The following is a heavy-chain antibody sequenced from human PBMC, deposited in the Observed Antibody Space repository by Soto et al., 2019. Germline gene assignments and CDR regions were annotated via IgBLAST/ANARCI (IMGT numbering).Heavy chain of an antibody. V-gene: IGHV3-21*01. CDR1: GFTFSSYS. J-gene: IGHJ3*02. CDR2: ISSSSSYI. CDR3: ARAEDCGGDCYSTDAFDI. D-gene: IGHD2-21*01. Sequence: EVQLVESGGGLVKPGGSLRLSCAASGFTFSSYSMNWVRQAPGKGLEWVSSISSSSSYIYYADSVKGRFTISRDNAKNSLYLQMNSLRAEDTAVYYCARAEDCGGDCYSTDAFDIWGQGTMVTVSS.